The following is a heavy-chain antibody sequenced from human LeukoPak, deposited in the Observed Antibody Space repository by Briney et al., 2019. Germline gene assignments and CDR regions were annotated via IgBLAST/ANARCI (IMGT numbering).Heavy chain of an antibody. CDR2: ISGSGGST. Sequence: GGSLRLSCAASGFTFSNYWMTWVRQAPGKGLEWVSAISGSGGSTYYADSVKGRFTISRDNSKNTLYLQMNSLRAEDTAVYYCAKDPGSSSVRWGQGTMVTVSS. CDR3: AKDPGSSSVR. CDR1: GFTFSNYW. V-gene: IGHV3-23*01. D-gene: IGHD6-13*01. J-gene: IGHJ3*01.